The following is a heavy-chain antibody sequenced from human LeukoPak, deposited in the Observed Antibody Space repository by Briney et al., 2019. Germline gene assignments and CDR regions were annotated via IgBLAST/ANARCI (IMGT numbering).Heavy chain of an antibody. CDR1: GFTFNNYA. J-gene: IGHJ1*01. CDR2: ISGRGGTT. CDR3: AKDQGIQLWLKYFQH. V-gene: IGHV3-23*01. Sequence: GGSLRLSCAASGFTFNNYAMTWVRQAPGKGLEWVSAISGRGGTTLYADSVKGRFTISRDNSKSTLYLQMNSLRAEDTAVYYCAKDQGIQLWLKYFQHWGQGTLVTVSS. D-gene: IGHD5-18*01.